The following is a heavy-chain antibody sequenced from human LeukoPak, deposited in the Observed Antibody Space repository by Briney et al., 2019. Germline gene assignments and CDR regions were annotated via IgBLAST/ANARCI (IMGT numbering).Heavy chain of an antibody. CDR1: GFTFGDYA. CDR3: TRGYGYYYYYMDV. D-gene: IGHD4-17*01. Sequence: SGGSLRLSCTASGFTFGDYAMSWVRQAPGKGLEWVGFIRSKAYGGTTEYAASAKGRFTISRDDSKSIAYLQMNSLKTEDTAVYYCTRGYGYYYYYMDVWGKGTTVTVSS. V-gene: IGHV3-49*04. J-gene: IGHJ6*03. CDR2: IRSKAYGGTT.